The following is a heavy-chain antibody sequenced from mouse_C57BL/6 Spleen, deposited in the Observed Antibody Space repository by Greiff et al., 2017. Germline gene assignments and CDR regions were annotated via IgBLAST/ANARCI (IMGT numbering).Heavy chain of an antibody. CDR3: ARHSIYYDYGGFPYYFDY. J-gene: IGHJ2*01. Sequence: DVKLVESGGDLVKPGGSLKLSCAASGFTFSSYGMSWVRQTPDKRLEWVATISSGGSYTYYPDSVKGRFTISRDNAKNTLYLQMSSLKSEDTAMYYCARHSIYYDYGGFPYYFDYWGQGTTLTVSS. D-gene: IGHD2-4*01. V-gene: IGHV5-6*02. CDR1: GFTFSSYG. CDR2: ISSGGSYT.